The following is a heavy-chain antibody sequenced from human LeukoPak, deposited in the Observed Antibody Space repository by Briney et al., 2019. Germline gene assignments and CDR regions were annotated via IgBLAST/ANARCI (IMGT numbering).Heavy chain of an antibody. J-gene: IGHJ4*02. V-gene: IGHV3-23*01. Sequence: GGSLRLSCAASGFTFSSYAMSWVRQAPGKGLEWVSAVSGSGDNTYYANPVKGRFTISRDNSKNTLYLLMNSLRAEDTAVYYCAKLHVLTTGYYFDYWGQGTLVTVSS. CDR2: VSGSGDNT. D-gene: IGHD4/OR15-4a*01. CDR1: GFTFSSYA. CDR3: AKLHVLTTGYYFDY.